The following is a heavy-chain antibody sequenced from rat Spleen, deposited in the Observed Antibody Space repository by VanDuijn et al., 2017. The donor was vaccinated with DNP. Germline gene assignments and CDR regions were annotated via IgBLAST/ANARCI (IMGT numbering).Heavy chain of an antibody. J-gene: IGHJ2*01. Sequence: EVQLVESGGGLVQPGRSLRLSCVTSGLIFTNYGMAWVRQAPTKGLEWVAVINAGSGVTHYRDSVKGRFTISRDNAKNVQYLQMDSLRSEDTATYYCASHTYYGYDYFVYWGQGVMVTVSS. CDR2: INAGSGVT. V-gene: IGHV5S13*01. D-gene: IGHD1-9*01. CDR3: ASHTYYGYDYFVY. CDR1: GLIFTNYG.